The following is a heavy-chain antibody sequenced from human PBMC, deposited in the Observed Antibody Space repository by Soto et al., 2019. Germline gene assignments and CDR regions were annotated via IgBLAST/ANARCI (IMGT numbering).Heavy chain of an antibody. Sequence: EVQLVESGGGLVKPGGSLRLSCAASGFTFSSYSMNWVRQAPGKGLEWVSSISSSSSYIYYADSVKGRFTISRDNAKNSRYLQMNSLRAEDTAVDYCSRDQGDYYGSGRQGMDVWGQGTTVTVSS. J-gene: IGHJ6*02. D-gene: IGHD3-10*01. V-gene: IGHV3-21*01. CDR1: GFTFSSYS. CDR3: SRDQGDYYGSGRQGMDV. CDR2: ISSSSSYI.